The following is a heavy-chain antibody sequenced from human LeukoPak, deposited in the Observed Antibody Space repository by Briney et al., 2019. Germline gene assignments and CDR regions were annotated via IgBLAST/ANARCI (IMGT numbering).Heavy chain of an antibody. CDR1: GGTFSSYT. D-gene: IGHD5-12*01. CDR2: IIPILGIA. CDR3: ARALGYDPPAY. J-gene: IGHJ4*02. Sequence: SVKVSCKASGGTFSSYTISCVRQAPVQGLEWMGRIIPILGIAHYAQKFQGRVTITADKSTSTAYMELSSLRSEDTAVYYCARALGYDPPAYWGQGTLVTVSS. V-gene: IGHV1-69*02.